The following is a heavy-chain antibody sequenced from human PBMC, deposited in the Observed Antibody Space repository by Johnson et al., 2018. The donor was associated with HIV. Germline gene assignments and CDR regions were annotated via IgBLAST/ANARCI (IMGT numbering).Heavy chain of an antibody. Sequence: EMQLVESGGGLVQPGRSLRLSCAASGFTVNNKYMSWVRQPPGKGLEWVSVIYSGGSTYYADSVKGRFTISRDSSKNTLYLQMNSLRAEDTAVYYCARERDDSSGYYYHDAFDIWGKGTMVTVSS. CDR3: ARERDDSSGYYYHDAFDI. CDR2: IYSGGST. D-gene: IGHD3-22*01. V-gene: IGHV3-66*01. CDR1: GFTVNNKY. J-gene: IGHJ3*02.